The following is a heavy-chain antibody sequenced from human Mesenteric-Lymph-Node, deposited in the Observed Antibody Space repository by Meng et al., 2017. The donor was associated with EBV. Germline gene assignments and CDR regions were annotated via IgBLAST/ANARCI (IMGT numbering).Heavy chain of an antibody. CDR1: GGSFSGYY. CDR2: INHSGST. J-gene: IGHJ5*02. CDR3: ARGRSYVSGVIDP. Sequence: QVLLQPGGAGLLNPSDTLPLTWAFCGGSFSGYYWSWIRQPPGKGLEWIGEINHSGSTNYNPSLKSRVTISVDTSKNQFSLKLISVTAADTAVYYCARGRSYVSGVIDPWGQGTLVTVSS. D-gene: IGHD3-16*01. V-gene: IGHV4-34*01.